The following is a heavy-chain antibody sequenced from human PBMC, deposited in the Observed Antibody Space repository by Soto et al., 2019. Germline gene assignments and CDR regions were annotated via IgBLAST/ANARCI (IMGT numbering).Heavy chain of an antibody. V-gene: IGHV4-59*01. CDR1: GGSISSYC. J-gene: IGHJ4*02. Sequence: TLYLTCTVSGGSISSYCWSWIRQRRGKGLEWIGYIYYSGSTNYNPSLKSRVTISVDTSKNQFSLKLSSVTAADTAVYYCAGYCSSTSCYERNFEYWGQGTVVNVSS. D-gene: IGHD2-2*01. CDR2: IYYSGST. CDR3: AGYCSSTSCYERNFEY.